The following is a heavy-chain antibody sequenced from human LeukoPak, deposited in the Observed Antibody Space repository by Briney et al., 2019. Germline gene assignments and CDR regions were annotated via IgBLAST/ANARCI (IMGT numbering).Heavy chain of an antibody. Sequence: ASVKVSCKASRYTFIGNYMHWVRQAPGQGLEWMGWINPNSGGTNYAQKFQGRVTMTRDTSISTAYMELSRLRSDDTAVYYCARERYDILTGYYSTDFDYWGQGTLVTVSS. J-gene: IGHJ4*02. D-gene: IGHD3-9*01. CDR2: INPNSGGT. CDR3: ARERYDILTGYYSTDFDY. V-gene: IGHV1-2*02. CDR1: RYTFIGNY.